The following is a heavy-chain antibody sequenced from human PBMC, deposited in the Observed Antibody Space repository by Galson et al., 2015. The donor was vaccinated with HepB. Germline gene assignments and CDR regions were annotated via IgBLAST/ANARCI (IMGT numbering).Heavy chain of an antibody. CDR2: ISYDGSNK. J-gene: IGHJ4*02. D-gene: IGHD5-18*01. V-gene: IGHV3-30*18. Sequence: SLRLSCAASGFTFSSYGMHWVRQAPGKGLEWVAVISYDGSNKYYADSVKGRFTISRDNSKNTLYLQMNSLRAEDTAVYYCAKNFGYSYSYYFDYWGQGTLVTVSS. CDR1: GFTFSSYG. CDR3: AKNFGYSYSYYFDY.